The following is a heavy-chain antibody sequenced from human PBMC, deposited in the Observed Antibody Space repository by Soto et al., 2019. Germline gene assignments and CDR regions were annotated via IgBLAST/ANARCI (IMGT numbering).Heavy chain of an antibody. CDR3: ARVYYESRGPTKYRAFEF. J-gene: IGHJ3*01. V-gene: IGHV3-7*01. CDR1: GFIFSDYS. D-gene: IGHD3-22*01. CDR2: IKQDGGEE. Sequence: GGSLRLSCAASGFIFSDYSMSWVRQSPGKGLEGVANIKQDGGEEDYVDSVKGRLTISRDNAKNSLYLQMNSLRAEDTAVYYCARVYYESRGPTKYRAFEFWGQGTMVTVSS.